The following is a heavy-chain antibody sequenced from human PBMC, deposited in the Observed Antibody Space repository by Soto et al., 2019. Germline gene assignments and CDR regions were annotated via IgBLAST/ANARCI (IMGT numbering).Heavy chain of an antibody. J-gene: IGHJ4*02. D-gene: IGHD3-3*01. CDR3: TKARYYDFRSGYYFDY. CDR1: GFTFSSYA. V-gene: IGHV3-23*01. CDR2: ISGSGGST. Sequence: PGGSLRLSCAASGFTFSSYAMSWVRQAPGKGLKWVSAISGSGGSTYYADSVKGRFTISRDNSKNTLYLQMNSLRAEDTAVYYCTKARYYDFRSGYYFDYWGQGTLVTVSS.